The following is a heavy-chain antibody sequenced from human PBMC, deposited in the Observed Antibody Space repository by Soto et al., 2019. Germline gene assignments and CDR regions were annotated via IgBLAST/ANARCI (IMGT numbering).Heavy chain of an antibody. V-gene: IGHV1-3*01. CDR3: DVYHASGFDP. CDR2: INPSHANT. Sequence: ASVKPSCKDCGYTFTNYAIHWVRQAPGQSLEWMGRINPSHANTNYPQKFQGRVTITTDTSTSTAYMELSSLRSEDTAVYYCDVYHASGFDPWGQGTLLTVSS. D-gene: IGHD2-2*02. J-gene: IGHJ5*02. CDR1: GYTFTNYA.